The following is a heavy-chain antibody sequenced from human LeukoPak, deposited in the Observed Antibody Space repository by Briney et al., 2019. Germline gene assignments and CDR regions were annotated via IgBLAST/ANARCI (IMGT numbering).Heavy chain of an antibody. CDR2: IYYSGST. D-gene: IGHD3-22*01. V-gene: IGHV4-59*01. J-gene: IGHJ1*01. Sequence: SETLSLTCTVSGGSMRSYYWSWIRQPPGKGLEWIGYIYYSGSTNYNPSLKSRVTISVDTSKNQFSLKLSSVTAADTAVYYCARASSYYYDSSGYPLQYFQHWGQGTLVTVSS. CDR3: ARASSYYYDSSGYPLQYFQH. CDR1: GGSMRSYY.